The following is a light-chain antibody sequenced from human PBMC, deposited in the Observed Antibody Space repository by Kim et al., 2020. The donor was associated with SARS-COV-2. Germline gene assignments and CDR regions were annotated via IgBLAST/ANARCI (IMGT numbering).Light chain of an antibody. CDR3: QQRGNWT. Sequence: LSLLQGERATLSCRASQSVNSYLAWYQQTPGQPPRLLIYDASIRATGIPARFSGSGSGTDFTLTISSLAPEDFAVYYCQQRGNWTFGQGTKVDIK. CDR2: DAS. J-gene: IGKJ1*01. CDR1: QSVNSY. V-gene: IGKV3-11*01.